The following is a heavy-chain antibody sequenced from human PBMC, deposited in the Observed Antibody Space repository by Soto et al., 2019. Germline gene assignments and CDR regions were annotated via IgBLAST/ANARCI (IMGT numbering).Heavy chain of an antibody. V-gene: IGHV3-74*01. CDR2: INSDGSST. D-gene: IGHD4-17*01. CDR1: GFTFSSYW. J-gene: IGHJ4*02. CDR3: ARAYGSNTHFDY. Sequence: EVQLVESGGGLVQPGGSLRLSCAASGFTFSSYWMHWVRQAPGKGLVWVSRINSDGSSTTYADSVKGRLTISRDNAKNTLYLQMNSLGAEDTAVYYCARAYGSNTHFDYWGQGTLVTVSS.